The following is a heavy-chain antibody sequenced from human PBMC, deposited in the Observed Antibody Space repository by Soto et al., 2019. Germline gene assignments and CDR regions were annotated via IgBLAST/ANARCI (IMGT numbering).Heavy chain of an antibody. CDR1: GLSVSDKY. D-gene: IGHD3-10*01. V-gene: IGHV3-53*02. CDR2: TYTGGNS. CDR3: AREGYAYGLDF. Sequence: EVQLVPTGGGLIKPGGSLSLSCAASGLSVSDKYMSWVRQAPGKGLEWVSLTYTGGNSYFADFVKGRSIVSRDISKNTLFLHMNSLAAEDTAVYYCAREGYAYGLDFWGQGSLVTVSS. J-gene: IGHJ4*02.